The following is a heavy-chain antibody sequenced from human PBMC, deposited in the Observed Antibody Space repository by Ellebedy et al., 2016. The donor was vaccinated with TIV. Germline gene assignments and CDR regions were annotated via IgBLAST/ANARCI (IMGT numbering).Heavy chain of an antibody. V-gene: IGHV3-53*01. J-gene: IGHJ3*02. CDR1: GFTVSNNY. CDR3: ARGVRYSSGQDAFDI. D-gene: IGHD6-19*01. CDR2: IYSGGST. Sequence: PGGSLRLSCAASGFTVSNNYMSWVRQAPGKGLEWVSVIYSGGSTYYADSVKGRFTIARDNAKNTLYLQMNSLRAEDTAVYYCARGVRYSSGQDAFDIWGQGTMVTVSS.